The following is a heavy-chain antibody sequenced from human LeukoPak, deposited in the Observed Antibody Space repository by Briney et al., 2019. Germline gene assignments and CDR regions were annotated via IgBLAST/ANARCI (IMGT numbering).Heavy chain of an antibody. J-gene: IGHJ3*02. CDR2: ISWNSGSI. D-gene: IGHD4-23*01. CDR3: AKAVDYGGNSDAFDI. V-gene: IGHV3-9*03. CDR1: GFIFDDYA. Sequence: PGGSLRLSCAASGFIFDDYAMHWVRQAPGKGLEWVSGISWNSGSIGYADSVKGRFTISRDNAKNSLYLQMNSLRAGDMALYYCAKAVDYGGNSDAFDIWGQGTMVTVSS.